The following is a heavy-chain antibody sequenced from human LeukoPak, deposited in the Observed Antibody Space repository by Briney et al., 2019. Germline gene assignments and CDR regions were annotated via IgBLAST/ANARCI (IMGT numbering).Heavy chain of an antibody. V-gene: IGHV1-69*04. CDR1: GGTFSSYA. D-gene: IGHD6-13*01. Sequence: APVKVSCKASGGTFSSYAISWVRQAPGQGLEWMGRIIPILGIANYAQKFQGRVTITADKSTSTAYMELSSLRSEDTAVYYCARGPGIAAAGTRAQPDWFDPWGQGTLVTVSS. CDR2: IIPILGIA. J-gene: IGHJ5*02. CDR3: ARGPGIAAAGTRAQPDWFDP.